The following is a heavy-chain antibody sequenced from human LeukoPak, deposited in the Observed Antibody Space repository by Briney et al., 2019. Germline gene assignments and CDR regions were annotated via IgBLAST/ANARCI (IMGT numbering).Heavy chain of an antibody. J-gene: IGHJ3*02. CDR2: ISGSGGST. Sequence: GGSLRLSCAASGFTFSSYAMSWVRQAPGEGLEWVSAISGSGGSTYYADSVKGRFTISRDNSKNTLYLQMNSLRAEDTAVYYCAKGSLAYACSSTSCYSSGLAFDIWGQGTMVTVSS. CDR3: AKGSLAYACSSTSCYSSGLAFDI. D-gene: IGHD2-2*01. CDR1: GFTFSSYA. V-gene: IGHV3-23*01.